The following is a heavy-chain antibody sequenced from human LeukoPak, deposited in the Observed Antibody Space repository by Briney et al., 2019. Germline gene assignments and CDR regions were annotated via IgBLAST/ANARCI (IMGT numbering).Heavy chain of an antibody. V-gene: IGHV4-59*01. J-gene: IGHJ4*02. Sequence: SETLSLTCTVSGGSISSYYWSWIRQPPGKGLEWIGYISYSGSTNYNPSLKSRVTISVDTSKNQFSLKLSSVTAADTAVYYCARDSFDAYSSSWDQFDYWGQGTLVTVSS. CDR3: ARDSFDAYSSSWDQFDY. D-gene: IGHD6-13*01. CDR2: ISYSGST. CDR1: GGSISSYY.